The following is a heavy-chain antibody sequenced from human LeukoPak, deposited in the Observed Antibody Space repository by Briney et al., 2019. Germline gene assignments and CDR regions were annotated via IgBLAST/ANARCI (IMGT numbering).Heavy chain of an antibody. V-gene: IGHV4-39*07. J-gene: IGHJ6*03. CDR3: ACSYYYGSGSRSYYYYMDV. D-gene: IGHD3-10*01. CDR1: GGSISSSSYY. CDR2: IYYSGST. Sequence: SETLSLTCTVSGGSISSSSYYWGWIRQPPGKGLEWIGSIYYSGSTYYNPSLKSRVTISVDTSKNQFSLKLSSVTAADTAVYYCACSYYYGSGSRSYYYYMDVWGKGTTVTISS.